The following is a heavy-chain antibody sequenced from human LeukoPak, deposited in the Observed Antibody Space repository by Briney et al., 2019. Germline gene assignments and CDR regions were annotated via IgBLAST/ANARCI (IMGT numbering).Heavy chain of an antibody. D-gene: IGHD3-22*01. CDR3: ARDPGGYYDSSGVDY. V-gene: IGHV1-18*01. J-gene: IGHJ4*02. CDR2: ISAYNGNT. CDR1: GYTFTSYG. Sequence: PVASVKVSCKAFGYTFTSYGISWVRQAPGQGLEWMGWISAYNGNTNYAQKLQGRVTMTTDTSTSTAYMELRSLRSDDTAVYYCARDPGGYYDSSGVDYWGQGTLVTVSS.